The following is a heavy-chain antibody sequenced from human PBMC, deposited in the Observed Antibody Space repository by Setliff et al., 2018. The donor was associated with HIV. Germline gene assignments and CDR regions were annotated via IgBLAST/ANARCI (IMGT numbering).Heavy chain of an antibody. Sequence: ASETLSLTCTVSGYSISSAYYWGWIRQPPGKGLEWIGTVYYSGSTYYNPSLKSRVTISVDTSENQFSLKLSSVTAADTAVYYCARDGYSSSWYVISGSFDYWGQGILVTVSS. J-gene: IGHJ4*02. V-gene: IGHV4-38-2*02. CDR2: VYYSGST. CDR1: GYSISSAYY. CDR3: ARDGYSSSWYVISGSFDY. D-gene: IGHD6-13*01.